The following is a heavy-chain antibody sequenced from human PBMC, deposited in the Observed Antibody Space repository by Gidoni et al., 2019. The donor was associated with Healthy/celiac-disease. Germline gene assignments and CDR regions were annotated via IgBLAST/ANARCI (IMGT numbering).Heavy chain of an antibody. CDR2: ISWNSGSI. CDR1: GFTFDDYA. Sequence: EVQLVESGGGLVQPGRSLRLSCAASGFTFDDYAMHWVRQAPGKGLEWVSGISWNSGSIVYADSVKGRFTISRDNAKNSLYLQMNSLRAEDTALYYCAKDLHSSSSYFDYWGQGTLVTVSS. J-gene: IGHJ4*02. D-gene: IGHD6-6*01. V-gene: IGHV3-9*01. CDR3: AKDLHSSSSYFDY.